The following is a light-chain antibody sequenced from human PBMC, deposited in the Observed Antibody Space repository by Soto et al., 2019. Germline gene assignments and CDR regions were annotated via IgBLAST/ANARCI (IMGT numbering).Light chain of an antibody. CDR3: QQYNNWHPLT. Sequence: EIVMTQSPATLSVSPGERATLSCRASPSVSSNLAWYQQKPGQAPRLLIYGTSTRATGIPARFSGSGSGTEFTLTISSLQSEDFAVYYCQQYNNWHPLTFGQGTKVEIK. CDR2: GTS. CDR1: PSVSSN. J-gene: IGKJ1*01. V-gene: IGKV3-15*01.